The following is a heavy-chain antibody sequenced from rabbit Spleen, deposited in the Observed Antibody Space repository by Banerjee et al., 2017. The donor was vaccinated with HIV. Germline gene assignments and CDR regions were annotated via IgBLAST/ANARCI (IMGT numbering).Heavy chain of an antibody. D-gene: IGHD2-1*01. V-gene: IGHV1S40*01. Sequence: QSLEESGGDLVKPGASLTLTCTASGFSFSSRYYMCWVRQAPGKGLEWIACIYTGSSGGTYYASWAKGRFTISKASSTTVTLQMTSLTAADTATYFCARRYADYAGYGDYFNLWGQGTLVTVS. J-gene: IGHJ4*01. CDR1: GFSFSSRYY. CDR3: ARRYADYAGYGDYFNL. CDR2: IYTGSSGGT.